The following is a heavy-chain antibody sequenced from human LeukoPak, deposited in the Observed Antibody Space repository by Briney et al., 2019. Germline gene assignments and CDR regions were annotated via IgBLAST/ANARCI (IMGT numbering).Heavy chain of an antibody. CDR1: GGSISRGDYY. J-gene: IGHJ4*02. Sequence: SETLSLTCTVSGGSISRGDYYWSWIRQPPGKGLEWIGYIYYSGSTYYNPSLKSRVTISVDTSKNQFSLKLSSVTAADTAVYYCARGIIATAGQEYYFDYWGQGTLVTVSS. D-gene: IGHD6-13*01. CDR2: IYYSGST. CDR3: ARGIIATAGQEYYFDY. V-gene: IGHV4-30-4*08.